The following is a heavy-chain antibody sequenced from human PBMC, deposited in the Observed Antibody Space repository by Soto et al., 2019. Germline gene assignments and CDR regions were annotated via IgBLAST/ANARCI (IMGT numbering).Heavy chain of an antibody. CDR2: IHSSGST. Sequence: QAQLQESGPGLVKTSETLSLTCTVSDGSVSSGNYYWTWIRKPPGKGLEWIGYIHSSGSTLYNPSLKSRVFIPVDTSMNQFSLKLTAVTAADTALYFCARDSLALFDSWGQGTLVTVSS. CDR1: DGSVSSGNYY. CDR3: ARDSLALFDS. J-gene: IGHJ4*02. D-gene: IGHD5-12*01. V-gene: IGHV4-61*01.